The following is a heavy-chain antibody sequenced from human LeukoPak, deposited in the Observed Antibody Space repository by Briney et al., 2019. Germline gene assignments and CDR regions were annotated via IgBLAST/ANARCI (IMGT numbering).Heavy chain of an antibody. V-gene: IGHV4-59*12. D-gene: IGHD5-18*01. J-gene: IGHJ4*02. CDR1: SGSISSYY. CDR2: IYYTGST. CDR3: AREVLDTAMVSVGFAY. Sequence: PSETVSLTCTVSSGSISSYYWSWIRQPPGKGLEWIGYIYYTGSTNYNPSLKSRVTISVDTSKNQFSLNLSSVTAADTAVYYCAREVLDTAMVSVGFAYGAQETLVTVSS.